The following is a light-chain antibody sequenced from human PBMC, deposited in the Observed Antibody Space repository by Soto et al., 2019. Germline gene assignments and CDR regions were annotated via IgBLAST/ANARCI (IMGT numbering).Light chain of an antibody. CDR3: QSYDSNQRV. J-gene: IGLJ3*02. CDR1: SCSIASNY. CDR2: EDN. V-gene: IGLV6-57*03. Sequence: NFMLTQPHSVSESPGKTVTISCTRSSCSIASNYVQWYQQRPGSAPTTVIYEDNQRPSGVPDRFSGSIDNSSNSASLTISGLKTDDGADHYLQSYDSNQRVFGGGTKLTVL.